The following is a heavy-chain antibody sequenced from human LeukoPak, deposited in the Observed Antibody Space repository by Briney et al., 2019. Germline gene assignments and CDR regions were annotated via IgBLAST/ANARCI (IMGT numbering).Heavy chain of an antibody. V-gene: IGHV3-48*04. J-gene: IGHJ4*02. CDR2: TSSSSSTI. CDR3: ARLRGGYGGYEDY. CDR1: GFTFSGYD. D-gene: IGHD5-12*01. Sequence: PGGSLRLSCAASGFTFSGYDMSWVRQAPGKGLEWVSYTSSSSSTIYYADSVKSRFTISRDNAKNSLYLQMNSLRAEDTAVYYCARLRGGYGGYEDYWGQGTLVTVSS.